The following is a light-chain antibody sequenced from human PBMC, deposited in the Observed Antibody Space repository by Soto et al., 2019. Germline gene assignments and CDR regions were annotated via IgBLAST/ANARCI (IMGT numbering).Light chain of an antibody. V-gene: IGKV3-11*01. CDR2: DAS. CDR1: QSVGSY. Sequence: EIVLTQSPATLSLSPGDRATLSCRASQSVGSYLGWYQQRPGQAPRLLIYDASNRATGIPAGFSGSGSGTDFTLTISSLEPEDFAVYYCQQRSDWPSTFGGGTKMEIK. J-gene: IGKJ4*01. CDR3: QQRSDWPST.